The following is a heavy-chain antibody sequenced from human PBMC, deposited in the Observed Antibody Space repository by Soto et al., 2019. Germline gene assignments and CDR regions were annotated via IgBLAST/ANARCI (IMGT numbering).Heavy chain of an antibody. CDR2: ISNSGHHT. CDR1: GFSFSDRF. V-gene: IGHV3-11*06. Sequence: GSLSLFSSASGFSFSDRFMCWIRQAPGKGLEWISYISNSGHHTSFADSVKGRFTISRDNAKNSLYLQMNRLRVEDTALYYCESDSKIRGTNWYFDLWGRGTLVTVSS. J-gene: IGHJ2*01. D-gene: IGHD3-10*01. CDR3: ESDSKIRGTNWYFDL.